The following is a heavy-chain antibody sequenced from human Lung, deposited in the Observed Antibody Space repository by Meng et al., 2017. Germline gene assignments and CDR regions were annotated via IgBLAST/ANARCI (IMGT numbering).Heavy chain of an antibody. D-gene: IGHD3-22*01. CDR3: VGTIGYYYSMAY. Sequence: QVQLQESGPGLVKPSQTLSLTCTVSGGSISSGGYYWSWIRQYPGKGLEWIGYIYYSGSTYYNPSIRTRVTKSLDTSKNQFSLKLSSVTAADMAVYYCVGTIGYYYSMAYWGQGTLVTVSS. V-gene: IGHV4-31*03. CDR2: IYYSGST. CDR1: GGSISSGGYY. J-gene: IGHJ4*02.